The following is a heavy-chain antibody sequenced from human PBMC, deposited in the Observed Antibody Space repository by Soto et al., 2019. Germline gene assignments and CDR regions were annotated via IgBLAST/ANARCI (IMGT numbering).Heavy chain of an antibody. CDR3: ARRSGPASDY. V-gene: IGHV4-59*08. J-gene: IGHJ4*02. CDR2: IYYSGST. Sequence: PSETLSHTCTVSGGSISSYYWSWIRQPPGKGLEWIGYIYYSGSTNYNPSLKSRVTISVDTSKNQFSLKLSSVTAADTAVYYCARRSGPASDYWGQGPLVTVSS. CDR1: GGSISSYY.